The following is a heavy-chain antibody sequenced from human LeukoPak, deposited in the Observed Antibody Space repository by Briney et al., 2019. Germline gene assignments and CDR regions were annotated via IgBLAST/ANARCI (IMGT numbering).Heavy chain of an antibody. Sequence: GGSLRLSCAASGFTFSSYAMSWVRQAPGKGLEWVSAISGSGGGAYYADSVKGRFSISRDNPKNTLYLQMNSLRAEDTAVYYCAKEPYSGSIFDSWGQGTLVTVSS. D-gene: IGHD1-26*01. CDR1: GFTFSSYA. V-gene: IGHV3-23*01. CDR2: ISGSGGGA. CDR3: AKEPYSGSIFDS. J-gene: IGHJ4*02.